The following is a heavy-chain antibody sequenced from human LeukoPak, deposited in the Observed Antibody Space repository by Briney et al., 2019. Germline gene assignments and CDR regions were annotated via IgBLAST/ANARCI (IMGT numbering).Heavy chain of an antibody. CDR2: ISGSGGST. J-gene: IGHJ4*02. Sequence: GGSLRLSCAASGFTFSSYAMSWVRQAPGKGLEWVSAISGSGGSTYYADSVKGRFTISRDNSKNTLYLQMNSLRAEDTAVYYCAKGHDPYYYGQGGPSDHWGQGTLVTVSS. CDR3: AKGHDPYYYGQGGPSDH. V-gene: IGHV3-23*01. CDR1: GFTFSSYA. D-gene: IGHD3-10*01.